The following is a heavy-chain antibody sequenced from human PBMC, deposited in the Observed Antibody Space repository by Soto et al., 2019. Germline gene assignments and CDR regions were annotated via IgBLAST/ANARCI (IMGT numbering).Heavy chain of an antibody. Sequence: GGSLRLSCAASGFTFSSYAMSWVRQAPGKGLEWVSAISGSGGSTYYADSVKGRFTISRDNSKNTLYLQMNSLRAEDTAVYYCAKGLRYFDWLFQGPALIDYWGQGTLVTVSS. J-gene: IGHJ4*02. CDR1: GFTFSSYA. D-gene: IGHD3-9*01. V-gene: IGHV3-23*01. CDR2: ISGSGGST. CDR3: AKGLRYFDWLFQGPALIDY.